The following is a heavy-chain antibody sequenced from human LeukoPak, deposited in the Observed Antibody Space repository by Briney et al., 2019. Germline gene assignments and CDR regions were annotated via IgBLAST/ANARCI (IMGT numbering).Heavy chain of an antibody. D-gene: IGHD2-2*01. CDR3: ARGGTGVPAASDY. CDR1: GFNFRSHW. J-gene: IGHJ4*02. V-gene: IGHV3-23*01. Sequence: GGSLRLSCIVSGFNFRSHWMNWVRQAPGKGLEWVSSISGGGGSTYYADSVKGRFTISRDTSKNTVYLQMNSLRAEDTAVYYCARGGTGVPAASDYWGQGILVTVSS. CDR2: ISGGGGST.